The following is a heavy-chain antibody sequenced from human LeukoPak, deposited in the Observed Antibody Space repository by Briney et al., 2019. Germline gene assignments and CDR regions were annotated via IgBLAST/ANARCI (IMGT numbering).Heavy chain of an antibody. CDR3: ARHRDESLIGWFGP. CDR1: GGSFSGYY. J-gene: IGHJ5*02. CDR2: INHSGST. Sequence: PSETLSLTCAVYGGSFSGYYWSWIRQPPGKGLEWIGEINHSGSTNYNPSLKSRVTISVDTSKNQFSLKLSSVTAADTAVYYCARHRDESLIGWFGPWGQGTLVTVSS. D-gene: IGHD2-8*01. V-gene: IGHV4-34*01.